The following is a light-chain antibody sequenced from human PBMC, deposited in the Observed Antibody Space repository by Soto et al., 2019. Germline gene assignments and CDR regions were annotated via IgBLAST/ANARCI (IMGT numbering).Light chain of an antibody. J-gene: IGKJ1*01. CDR1: QSLVHSGGDSY. V-gene: IGKV2-30*02. Sequence: DVVMTQSPLSLPVTLGQPASISCLSSQSLVHSGGDSYLNWLLQRPGLSPRRLIYKVSNRDSGVPDRFRGSGSGTDFTLKISRVVAEDVAVYYCQQYNNWPRTSGQGNKVDIK. CDR2: KVS. CDR3: QQYNNWPRT.